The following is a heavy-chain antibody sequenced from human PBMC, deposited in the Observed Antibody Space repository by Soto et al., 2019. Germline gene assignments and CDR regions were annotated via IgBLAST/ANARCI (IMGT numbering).Heavy chain of an antibody. CDR3: ARDLGMGARDAFDI. CDR2: IYYSGST. J-gene: IGHJ3*02. Sequence: PSETLSLTCTVSGGSISSGDYYWSWIRQPPGKGLEWIGYIYYSGSTYYNPPLKSRVTISVDTSKNQFSLKLSSVTAADTAVYYCARDLGMGARDAFDIWGQGTMVTVSS. D-gene: IGHD1-26*01. CDR1: GGSISSGDYY. V-gene: IGHV4-30-4*01.